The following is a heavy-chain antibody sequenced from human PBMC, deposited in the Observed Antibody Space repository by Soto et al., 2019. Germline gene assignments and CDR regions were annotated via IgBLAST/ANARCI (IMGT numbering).Heavy chain of an antibody. CDR1: GFTFSSYA. Sequence: EVQLLESGGGLVQPGGSLRLSCAASGFTFSSYAMRWVRRAPVKGLEWVSGISGSGGSTYYADSVKGRFTISRDNSKNTLYLQMNGLRADDTAVYYCARRGSGSYYDYWGQGTLVTVSS. J-gene: IGHJ4*02. V-gene: IGHV3-23*01. D-gene: IGHD1-26*01. CDR3: ARRGSGSYYDY. CDR2: ISGSGGST.